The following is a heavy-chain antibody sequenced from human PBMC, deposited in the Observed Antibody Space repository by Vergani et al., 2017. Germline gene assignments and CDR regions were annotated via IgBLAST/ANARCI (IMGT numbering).Heavy chain of an antibody. CDR3: VKENDYDADGPCEL. D-gene: IGHD3-16*01. V-gene: IGHV3-9*01. Sequence: VEAGGGLVQPGGSLRLSCTASGFTFQAFAFHWVRQVSGGGLGWVSGIDRNYGVKNGNSFEGRFSISRDNAKQAVFLQMNNLRHEDTALYFCVKENDYDADGPCELWGSGTLVTVSS. CDR2: IDRNYGVK. CDR1: GFTFQAFA. J-gene: IGHJ2*01.